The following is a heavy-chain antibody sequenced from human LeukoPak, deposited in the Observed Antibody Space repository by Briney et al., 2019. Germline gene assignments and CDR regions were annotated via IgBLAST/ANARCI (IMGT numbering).Heavy chain of an antibody. J-gene: IGHJ6*03. Sequence: GSLRLSCAASGFTFSSYAMSWVRQAPGKGLEWVSGILDSGYSTYYANSVKGRLTISRDNSNNTLYMQMNSLRAEDTAVYYCAKLGGNPLHNYYVGVWGKGTTVAVSS. D-gene: IGHD3-16*01. V-gene: IGHV3-23*01. CDR1: GFTFSSYA. CDR2: ILDSGYST. CDR3: AKLGGNPLHNYYVGV.